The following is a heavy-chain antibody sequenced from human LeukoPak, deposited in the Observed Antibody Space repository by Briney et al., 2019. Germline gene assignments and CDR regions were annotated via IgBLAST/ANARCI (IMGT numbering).Heavy chain of an antibody. CDR1: GGSFSGYY. D-gene: IGHD5-12*01. V-gene: IGHV4-34*01. J-gene: IGHJ6*02. CDR3: ARIRAIIVATISRYYYYGMDV. CDR2: INHSGST. Sequence: SETLSLTCAVYGGSFSGYYWSWIRQPPGKGLEWIEEINHSGSTNYNPSLKSRVTISVDTSKNQFSLKLSSVTAADTAVNYCARIRAIIVATISRYYYYGMDVWGQGTTVAVSS.